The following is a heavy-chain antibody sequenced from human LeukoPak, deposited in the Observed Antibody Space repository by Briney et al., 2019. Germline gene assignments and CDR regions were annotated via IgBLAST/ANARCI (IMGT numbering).Heavy chain of an antibody. Sequence: GGSLRLSCAASGFTFSSNYMSWVRQAPGKGLEWVSVIYSGGSTYYADSVKGRFTISRDNSKNTLYLQMNSLRAEDTAVYYCARPPGGYSYGYGYWGQGTLVTVSS. J-gene: IGHJ4*02. CDR2: IYSGGST. CDR1: GFTFSSNY. CDR3: ARPPGGYSYGYGY. D-gene: IGHD5-18*01. V-gene: IGHV3-66*04.